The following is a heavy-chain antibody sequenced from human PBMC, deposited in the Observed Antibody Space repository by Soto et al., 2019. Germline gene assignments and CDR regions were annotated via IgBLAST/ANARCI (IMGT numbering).Heavy chain of an antibody. D-gene: IGHD3-22*01. CDR2: INPSGGST. CDR1: GYTFTSYY. V-gene: IGHV1-46*01. Sequence: QVQLVQSGAEVKKPGASVKVSCKASGYTFTSYYMHWVRQAPGQGLEWMGIINPSGGSTSYAQKFQGRVTMTRDTSTSTVYMELSSLRSEDTAVYYCARVPYYYGSSGYYSRGAFDYWGQGTLVTVSS. J-gene: IGHJ4*02. CDR3: ARVPYYYGSSGYYSRGAFDY.